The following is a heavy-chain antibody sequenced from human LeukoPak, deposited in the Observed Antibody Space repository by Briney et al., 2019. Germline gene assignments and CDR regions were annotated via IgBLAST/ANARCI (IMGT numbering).Heavy chain of an antibody. CDR1: GGTFSSYT. J-gene: IGHJ3*02. CDR2: IIPIFDTA. D-gene: IGHD6-13*01. CDR3: ARDSAEQLADGFDI. Sequence: GASVKVSCKASGGTFSSYTISWVRQAPGQGLEWMGGIIPIFDTAIYAQKFQGTVTITADKSTSTAHMELSSLRSEDTAVYYCARDSAEQLADGFDIWGQGTMVTVSS. V-gene: IGHV1-69*06.